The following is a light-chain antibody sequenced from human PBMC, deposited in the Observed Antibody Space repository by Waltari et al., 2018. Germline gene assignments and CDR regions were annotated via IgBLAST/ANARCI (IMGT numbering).Light chain of an antibody. CDR2: GAS. CDR1: QSISSNY. CDR3: QQYGSSPLT. V-gene: IGKV3-20*01. Sequence: EILLTQSPGTLSLSPGGRATLSCRASQSISSNYLAWYQQKPGQAPRLLIYGASSRATCIPDRFSGSGYDTDFTLTVSRLESEDFGVYYCQQYGSSPLTFGQGTKVEIK. J-gene: IGKJ2*01.